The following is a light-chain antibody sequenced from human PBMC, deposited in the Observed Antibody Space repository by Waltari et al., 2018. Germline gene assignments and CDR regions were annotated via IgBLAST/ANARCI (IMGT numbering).Light chain of an antibody. CDR3: QHYDSYSAT. V-gene: IGKV1-5*03. J-gene: IGKJ4*02. Sequence: DIQMTPSPSTLSASVGDSATITCRASQSIPRWLAWYQQKPGKGPKLLVDKASILESGVPSRVSGGGSGTEFTLTISSLQPDDFATYYCQHYDSYSATFGRGTKVEIK. CDR2: KAS. CDR1: QSIPRW.